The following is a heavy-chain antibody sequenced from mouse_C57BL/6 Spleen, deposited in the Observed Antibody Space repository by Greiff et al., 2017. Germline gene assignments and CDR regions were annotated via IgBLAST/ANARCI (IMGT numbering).Heavy chain of an antibody. CDR2: INPYNGGT. Sequence: EVQLQQSGPVLVKPGASVKMSCKASGYTFTDYYMNWVKQSPGKSLEWIGVINPYNGGTSYNQKFKGKATLTVDKSSSTAYMELNSLTSEDSAVYYCARPYGSSYYWYFDVWGTGTTVTVSS. CDR1: GYTFTDYY. V-gene: IGHV1-19*01. D-gene: IGHD1-1*01. CDR3: ARPYGSSYYWYFDV. J-gene: IGHJ1*03.